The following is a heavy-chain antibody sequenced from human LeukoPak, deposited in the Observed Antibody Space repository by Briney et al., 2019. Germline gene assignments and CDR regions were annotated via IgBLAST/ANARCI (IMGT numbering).Heavy chain of an antibody. D-gene: IGHD1-26*01. CDR3: AKGSGSYLSPLYYFDY. J-gene: IGHJ4*02. CDR2: IYSGGST. Sequence: GGSLRLSCAASGFTVRSNYMSWVRQAPGKGLEGVSVIYSGGSTYYADSVKGRFTISRDNSKNTLYLQMNSLRAEDTAVYYCAKGSGSYLSPLYYFDYWGQGTLVTVSS. V-gene: IGHV3-53*01. CDR1: GFTVRSNY.